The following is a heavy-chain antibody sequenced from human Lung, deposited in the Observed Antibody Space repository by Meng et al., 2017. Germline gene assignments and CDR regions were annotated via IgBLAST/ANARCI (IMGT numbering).Heavy chain of an antibody. CDR2: IKSNTDGGTA. CDR1: GFYFNNAW. CDR3: TWDDKAVSDY. D-gene: IGHD1-26*01. Sequence: EVNLGEFGGDLVKPGESLRLSCAASGFYFNNAWMSWVRQAPGKGLEWVGRIKSNTDGGTAEYAAPVTGRFTISRDDSKSTLYLQMSGLRIDDTGVYYCTWDDKAVSDYWGQGTLVTVSS. J-gene: IGHJ4*02. V-gene: IGHV3-15*01.